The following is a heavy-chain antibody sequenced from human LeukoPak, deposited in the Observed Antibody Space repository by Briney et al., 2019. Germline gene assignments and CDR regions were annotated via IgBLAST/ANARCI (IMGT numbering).Heavy chain of an antibody. V-gene: IGHV4-34*01. CDR1: GGPFSGYY. CDR3: ARDGGSYHFDY. CDR2: INHSGST. Sequence: SETLSLTCAVYGGPFSGYYWSWIRQPPGKGLEWIGEINHSGSTNYNPSLKSRVTISVDTSKNQFSLKLSSVTAADTAVYYCARDGGSYHFDYWGQGTLVTVSS. J-gene: IGHJ4*02. D-gene: IGHD4-23*01.